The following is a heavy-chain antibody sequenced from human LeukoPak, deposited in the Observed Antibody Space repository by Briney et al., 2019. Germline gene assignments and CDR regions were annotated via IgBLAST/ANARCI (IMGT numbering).Heavy chain of an antibody. CDR3: ATAPLYSSCWYFRGYFDD. J-gene: IGHJ4*02. CDR1: GFTFSIYA. D-gene: IGHD6-13*01. V-gene: IGHV3-23*01. CDR2: ISPNAGSA. Sequence: GGSLRLSCAASGFTFSIYAMSWVRQAPGKGLEWVSAISPNAGSADYADSVKGRFTISRDNSKNTLYLQMNGLRPEDTAVYYCATAPLYSSCWYFRGYFDDWGQGMLVTVSS.